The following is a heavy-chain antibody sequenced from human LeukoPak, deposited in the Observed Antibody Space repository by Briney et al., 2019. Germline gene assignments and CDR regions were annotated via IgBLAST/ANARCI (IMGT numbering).Heavy chain of an antibody. CDR3: AKGAGSGSYSLLFDY. J-gene: IGHJ4*02. CDR1: GFTFSSYA. Sequence: GESLKISCAASGFTFSSYAMSWVRQAPGKGLEWVSAISGSGGSTYYADSVKGRFTISRDNSKNTLYLQMNSLRAEDTAVYYCAKGAGSGSYSLLFDYWGQGTLVTVSS. D-gene: IGHD3-10*01. V-gene: IGHV3-23*01. CDR2: ISGSGGST.